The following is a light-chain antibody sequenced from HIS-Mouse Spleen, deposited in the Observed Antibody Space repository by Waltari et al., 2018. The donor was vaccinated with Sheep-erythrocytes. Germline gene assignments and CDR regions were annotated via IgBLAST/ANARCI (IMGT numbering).Light chain of an antibody. CDR1: SRDVGGYTS. V-gene: IGLV2-11*01. J-gene: IGLJ1*01. CDR3: CSYAGSYNHV. Sequence: QSALTQPRSVSGSPGQSVTISCPGTSRDVGGYTSVSWYQQHPGKAPKLMIYDVSKRPSGVPDRFSGSKSGNTASLTISGLQAEDEADYYCCSYAGSYNHVFATGTKVTVL. CDR2: DVS.